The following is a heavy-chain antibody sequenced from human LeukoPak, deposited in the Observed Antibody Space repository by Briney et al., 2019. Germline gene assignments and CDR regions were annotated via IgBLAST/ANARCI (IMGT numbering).Heavy chain of an antibody. CDR3: AKEIATVTTGACSD. Sequence: GGSLRLSCAASGFTFSSYGMHWVRQAPGKGLEWVAFIRYDGSSKYYADSVKGRFTISRDNSKNTLYLQMNSLRVEATAVYYCAKEIATVTTGACSDWGQGTLVTVSS. CDR1: GFTFSSYG. D-gene: IGHD4-17*01. CDR2: IRYDGSSK. J-gene: IGHJ4*02. V-gene: IGHV3-30*02.